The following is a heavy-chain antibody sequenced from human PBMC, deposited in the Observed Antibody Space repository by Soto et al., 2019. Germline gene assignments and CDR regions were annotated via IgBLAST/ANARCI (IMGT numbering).Heavy chain of an antibody. V-gene: IGHV3-30-3*01. D-gene: IGHD4-17*01. CDR3: AGYADYPLP. CDR1: GFTFSSYA. CDR2: ISYDGSNK. J-gene: IGHJ5*02. Sequence: GGSLRLSCAASGFTFSSYAMHWVRQAPGKGLEWVAVISYDGSNKYYADSVKGRFTISRDNSKNTLYLQMNSLRAEDTAVYYCAGYADYPLPCGQGTLGTLS.